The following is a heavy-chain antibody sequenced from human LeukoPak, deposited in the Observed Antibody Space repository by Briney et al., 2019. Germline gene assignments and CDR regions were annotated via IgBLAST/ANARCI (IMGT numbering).Heavy chain of an antibody. CDR2: IYTTGTT. V-gene: IGHV4-4*07. D-gene: IGHD3-10*01. CDR3: AGQVYTASYYFLDY. J-gene: IGHJ4*02. CDR1: GDSFSSYY. Sequence: SETLSLTCAVSGDSFSSYYWSWVRQPAGKGLEWIGRIYTTGTTNYNPSLKSRLTLSVDTSKNQFSLKLTSVGAADTAVYYCAGQVYTASYYFLDYWSKGTLVTVSS.